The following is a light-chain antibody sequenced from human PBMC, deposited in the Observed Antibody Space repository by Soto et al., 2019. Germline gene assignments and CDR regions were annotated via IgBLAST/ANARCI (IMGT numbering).Light chain of an antibody. CDR2: EVT. Sequence: QSALTQPASVSGSPGQSFTISCTGTTSDVGDYKYISWYQQHPGKVPKLLIYEVTNRPSGVSNRFSGSKSGNTASLTISGLQAEDEADYYCSLYTISRVFGGGTKLTVL. V-gene: IGLV2-14*01. J-gene: IGLJ3*02. CDR1: TSDVGDYKY. CDR3: SLYTISRV.